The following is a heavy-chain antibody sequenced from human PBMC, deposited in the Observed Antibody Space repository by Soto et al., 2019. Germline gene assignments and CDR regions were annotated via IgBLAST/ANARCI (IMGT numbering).Heavy chain of an antibody. J-gene: IGHJ6*02. Sequence: PSETLSLTCTVSGDSVSSGSYYWSWIRQPPGKGLEWIGYIYYSGSTNYNPSLKSRVTISVDTSKNQFSLKLSSVTAADTAVYYCAGREYYYGMDVWGQGTTVTVSS. CDR1: GDSVSSGSYY. CDR2: IYYSGST. CDR3: AGREYYYGMDV. V-gene: IGHV4-61*01.